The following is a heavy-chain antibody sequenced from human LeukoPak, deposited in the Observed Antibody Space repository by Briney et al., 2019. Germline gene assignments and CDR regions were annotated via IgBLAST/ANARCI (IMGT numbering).Heavy chain of an antibody. CDR3: ARRHYSSGLDY. J-gene: IGHJ4*02. CDR2: IYTSGST. V-gene: IGHV4-4*07. D-gene: IGHD6-19*01. Sequence: SETLSLTCTVSGGSISTYYWSWVRQPAGEGLEWIGHIYTSGSTYNPSLKSRVTMSVDTSKNQFSLKLNSATAADTAVYYCARRHYSSGLDYWGQGILVTLSS. CDR1: GGSISTYY.